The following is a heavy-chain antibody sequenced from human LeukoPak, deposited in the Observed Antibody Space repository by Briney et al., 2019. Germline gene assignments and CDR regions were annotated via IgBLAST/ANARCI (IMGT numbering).Heavy chain of an antibody. CDR3: TIAEYYYDSSGYGMDV. CDR1: GGSFSGYY. Sequence: KPSETLSLTCAVYGGSFSGYYWSWIRQPPGKGLEWVGRIKSKTDGGTTDYAAPVKGRFTISRDDSKNTLYLQMNSLKTEDTAVYYCTIAEYYYDSSGYGMDVWGQGTTVTVSS. CDR2: IKSKTDGGTT. D-gene: IGHD3-22*01. J-gene: IGHJ6*02. V-gene: IGHV3-15*01.